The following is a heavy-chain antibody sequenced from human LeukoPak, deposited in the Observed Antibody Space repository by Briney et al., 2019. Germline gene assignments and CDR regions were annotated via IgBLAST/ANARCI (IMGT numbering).Heavy chain of an antibody. CDR3: AKATDIVVVPAFDY. J-gene: IGHJ4*02. CDR2: ISGSGDST. Sequence: GSLRLSCAASGFTFSNYAISWVRQAPGKGLEWVSTISGSGDSTYYADSVKGRFTISRDNSKNTLYLQMNSLRAEDTAVYYCAKATDIVVVPAFDYWGQGTLVTVSS. D-gene: IGHD2-2*01. CDR1: GFTFSNYA. V-gene: IGHV3-23*01.